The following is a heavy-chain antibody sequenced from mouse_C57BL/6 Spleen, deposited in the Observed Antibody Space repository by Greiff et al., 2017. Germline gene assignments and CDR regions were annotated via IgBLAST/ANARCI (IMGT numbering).Heavy chain of an antibody. CDR3: ARSGYYGSSYDFDY. D-gene: IGHD1-1*01. J-gene: IGHJ2*01. Sequence: VQLQQPGAELVMPGASVKLSCKASGYTFTSYWMHWVKQRPGQGLELIGEIDPSDSYTNYNQKFKGKSTLTVDKSSSTAYMQLSSLTSEDSAVYYCARSGYYGSSYDFDYWGQGTTLTVSS. V-gene: IGHV1-69*01. CDR1: GYTFTSYW. CDR2: IDPSDSYT.